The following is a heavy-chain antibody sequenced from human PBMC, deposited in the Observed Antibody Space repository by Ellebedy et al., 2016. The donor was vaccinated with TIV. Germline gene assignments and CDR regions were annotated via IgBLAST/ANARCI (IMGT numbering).Heavy chain of an antibody. J-gene: IGHJ4*02. CDR1: GFTFDGYG. CDR2: ICYDGPSK. Sequence: PGGSLRLSCAPSGFTFDGYGIHWVRQAPGNGLAWVAVICYDGPSKSYAASVKGRFSISRDNSKNTVDLQMHSLRVDDTAVYYCARDQGYNSSWLTDWGQGALVTVSS. V-gene: IGHV3-33*01. CDR3: ARDQGYNSSWLTD. D-gene: IGHD6-13*01.